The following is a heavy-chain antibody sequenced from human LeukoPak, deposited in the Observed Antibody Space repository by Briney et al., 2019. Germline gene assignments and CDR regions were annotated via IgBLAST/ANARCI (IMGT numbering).Heavy chain of an antibody. V-gene: IGHV4-34*01. D-gene: IGHD2-15*01. Sequence: PSETLSLTCAVYGGSFSGYYWSWIRQPPGKGLEWIGEINHSGSTNYNPSLKSRVTISVDTSKNQFSLKLSSVTAADTAVYYCVRVVVAANYYYYYYMDVWGKGTTVTVSS. CDR2: INHSGST. J-gene: IGHJ6*03. CDR3: VRVVVAANYYYYYYMDV. CDR1: GGSFSGYY.